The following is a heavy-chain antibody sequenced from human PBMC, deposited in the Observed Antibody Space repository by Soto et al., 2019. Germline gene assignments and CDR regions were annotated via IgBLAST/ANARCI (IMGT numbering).Heavy chain of an antibody. Sequence: SETLSLTCAVSGDCVSSNSAAWNWIRQSPSRGREWLGSTYDRSKWYNDFAVSVTSRITITPDTSKNQFSLQLNSVTPEDTAVYYCTRRMLITVANLDNWGQETLATAPQ. CDR1: GDCVSSNSAA. V-gene: IGHV6-1*01. CDR3: TRRMLITVANLDN. CDR2: TYDRSKWYN. J-gene: IGHJ4*02. D-gene: IGHD3-16*01.